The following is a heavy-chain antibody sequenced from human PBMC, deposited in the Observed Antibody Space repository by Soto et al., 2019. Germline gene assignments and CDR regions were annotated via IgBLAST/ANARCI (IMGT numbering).Heavy chain of an antibody. CDR1: GFTFSSYA. CDR2: ISGSGGST. D-gene: IGHD6-6*01. V-gene: IGHV3-23*01. Sequence: GGSLRLSCAASGFTFSSYAMSWVRQAPGKGLEWVSAISGSGGSTYYADSVKGRFTISRDNSKNTLYLQMNSLRAEDTAVYYYAKKSIAGGGPTLRTGFDFWRKGSLVTVFS. CDR3: AKKSIAGGGPTLRTGFDF. J-gene: IGHJ4*02.